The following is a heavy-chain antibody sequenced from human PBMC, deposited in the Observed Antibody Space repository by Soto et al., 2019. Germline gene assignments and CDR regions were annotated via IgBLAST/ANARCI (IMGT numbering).Heavy chain of an antibody. CDR1: GFTFGDYA. J-gene: IGHJ4*02. V-gene: IGHV3-49*05. CDR2: IRSKAYGGTT. Sequence: EVQLVESGGGLVKPGRSLRLSCKASGFTFGDYAMSWFRQAPGKGLEWVGFIRSKAYGGTTEYAASVKGRFTISRDDSKSIAYLQMNSLKTEDTAVYYCTRGIVVVTAIHFDYWGQGTLVTVSS. D-gene: IGHD2-21*02. CDR3: TRGIVVVTAIHFDY.